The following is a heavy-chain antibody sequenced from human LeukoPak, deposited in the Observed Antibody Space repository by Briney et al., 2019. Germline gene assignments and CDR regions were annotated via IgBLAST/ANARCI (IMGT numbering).Heavy chain of an antibody. J-gene: IGHJ4*02. Sequence: PGGSLRLSCVASGFIFSSYWMSWVRQTPGKGLEWVSHISSSVTTVYYADSVRGRFTLSRDNAKNSVSLQMNSLRAEDTAVYYCARDKRKGIVGSTKSYFDYWGQGTLVTVSS. CDR1: GFIFSSYW. D-gene: IGHD1-26*01. CDR2: ISSSVTTV. V-gene: IGHV3-11*04. CDR3: ARDKRKGIVGSTKSYFDY.